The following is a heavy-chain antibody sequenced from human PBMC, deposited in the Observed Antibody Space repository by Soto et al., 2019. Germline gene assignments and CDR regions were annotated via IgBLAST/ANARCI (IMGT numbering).Heavy chain of an antibody. V-gene: IGHV3-33*01. J-gene: IGHJ4*02. D-gene: IGHD6-6*01. Sequence: PGGSLRLSCAASGFTFSSYGMHWVRQAPGKGLEWVAVIWYDGSNKYYADSVKGRFTISRDNSKNTLYLQMNSLRAEDTAVYYCARDEGSSSSAGLDYWGQGTLVTVSS. CDR1: GFTFSSYG. CDR2: IWYDGSNK. CDR3: ARDEGSSSSAGLDY.